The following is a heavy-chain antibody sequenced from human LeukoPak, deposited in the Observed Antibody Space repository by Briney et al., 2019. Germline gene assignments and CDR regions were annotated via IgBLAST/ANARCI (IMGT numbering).Heavy chain of an antibody. CDR2: MSPNSGNT. D-gene: IGHD2-2*01. V-gene: IGHV1-8*01. Sequence: GASVKVSCKASGYTFTSYDINWVRQATGQGLEWMGWMSPNSGNTGYAQKFQGRVTMTRSTSISTAYMELSSLRSEDTAVYYCARGGLYCSSTSCPSSENWGPGTLVTVSS. CDR3: ARGGLYCSSTSCPSSEN. J-gene: IGHJ4*02. CDR1: GYTFTSYD.